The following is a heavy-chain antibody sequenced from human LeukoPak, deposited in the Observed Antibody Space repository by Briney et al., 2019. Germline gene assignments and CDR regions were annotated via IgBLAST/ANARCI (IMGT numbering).Heavy chain of an antibody. CDR3: AGTYYYDSSGYSGIDC. J-gene: IGHJ4*02. CDR1: GGSISSYY. V-gene: IGHV4-59*12. Sequence: SETLSLTCTVSGGSISSYYWSWIRQPPGKGLEWIGYIYYSGSTNYNPSLKSRVTISVDTSKNQFSLKLSSVTAADTAVYYCAGTYYYDSSGYSGIDCWGRGTLVTVSS. D-gene: IGHD3-22*01. CDR2: IYYSGST.